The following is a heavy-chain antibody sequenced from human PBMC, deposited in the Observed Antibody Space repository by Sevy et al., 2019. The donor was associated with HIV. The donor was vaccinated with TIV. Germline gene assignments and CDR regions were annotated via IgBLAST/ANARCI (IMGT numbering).Heavy chain of an antibody. Sequence: GGSLRLSCAASGFTFSSYGMHWVRQAPGKGLEWAAVISYDGSNKYYADSVKGRFTISRDNSKNTRYLQMKSLRDEDTAVYYCAKEYYYDSSGNYQGYAFDIWGQGTMVTVSS. J-gene: IGHJ3*02. CDR1: GFTFSSYG. CDR2: ISYDGSNK. D-gene: IGHD3-22*01. CDR3: AKEYYYDSSGNYQGYAFDI. V-gene: IGHV3-30*18.